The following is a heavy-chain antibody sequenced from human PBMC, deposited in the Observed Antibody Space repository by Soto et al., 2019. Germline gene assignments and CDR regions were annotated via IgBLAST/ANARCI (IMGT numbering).Heavy chain of an antibody. CDR2: IYYSGTT. D-gene: IGHD1-26*01. V-gene: IGHV4-28*01. CDR3: ARREIQGPIDY. J-gene: IGHJ4*02. CDR1: GYSISSSNW. Sequence: SETLSLTCAVSGYSISSSNWWGWIRQPPGKGLEWIGYIYYSGTTYYNQSLKSRVTMSVDTSKNQFSLKLTSVTAVDTAVYYCARREIQGPIDYWGQGTLGTVSS.